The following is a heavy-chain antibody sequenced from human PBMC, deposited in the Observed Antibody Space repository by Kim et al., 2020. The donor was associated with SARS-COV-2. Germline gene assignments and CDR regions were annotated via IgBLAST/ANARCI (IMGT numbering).Heavy chain of an antibody. J-gene: IGHJ6*02. Sequence: GGSLRLSCAASGFTFSSYAMSWVRQAPGKGLEWVSAISGSGGSTYYADSVKGRFTISRDNSKNTLYLQMNSLRAEDTAVYYCAKDLYRGYSYGYGMDVWGQGTTVTVSS. V-gene: IGHV3-23*01. D-gene: IGHD5-18*01. CDR1: GFTFSSYA. CDR2: ISGSGGST. CDR3: AKDLYRGYSYGYGMDV.